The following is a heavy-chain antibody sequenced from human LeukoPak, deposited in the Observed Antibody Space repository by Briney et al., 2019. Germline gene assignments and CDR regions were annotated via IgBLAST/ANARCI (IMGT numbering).Heavy chain of an antibody. Sequence: PGGSLRLSCAASGFTFDDYSMHWVRQAPGKGLEWVSLISWDGGSTYYADSVKGRFTISRDNSKNSLYLHMNSLRTEDTALYYCAKDTESGTYSYYSDYWGQGTLVTVSS. CDR1: GFTFDDYS. D-gene: IGHD1-26*01. J-gene: IGHJ4*02. CDR2: ISWDGGST. CDR3: AKDTESGTYSYYSDY. V-gene: IGHV3-43*01.